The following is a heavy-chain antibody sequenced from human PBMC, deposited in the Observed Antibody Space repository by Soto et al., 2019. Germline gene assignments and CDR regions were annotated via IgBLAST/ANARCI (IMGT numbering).Heavy chain of an antibody. CDR1: GDSVSSNSAA. CDR2: TYYRSKWYN. J-gene: IGHJ3*02. D-gene: IGHD2-2*01. CDR3: ARELGVVSEAFDI. V-gene: IGHV6-1*01. Sequence: SQTLSLTCAISGDSVSSNSAAWNCLRQSPSRGLEWLGRTYYRSKWYNQYVVSVNSRITINADTSKNQFSLQLNSVTPEDTAVYYCARELGVVSEAFDIWGHGTVVTVSS.